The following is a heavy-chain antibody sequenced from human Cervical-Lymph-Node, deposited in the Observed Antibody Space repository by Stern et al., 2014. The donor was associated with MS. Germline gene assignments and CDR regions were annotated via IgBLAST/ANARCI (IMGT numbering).Heavy chain of an antibody. CDR2: VIPFVGTS. J-gene: IGHJ5*02. CDR1: GG. CDR3: ARGSGDNWFGP. V-gene: IGHV1-69*06. D-gene: IGHD3-10*01. Sequence: QVQLVQSGAEVKKPGSSVKVSCKSSGGISWVRQAPGQGLEWMGVVIPFVGTSNYAQKFQGRVTITADTSTNTTYLHLSRLTSADTAVYYCARGSGDNWFGPWGQGTLVTVSS.